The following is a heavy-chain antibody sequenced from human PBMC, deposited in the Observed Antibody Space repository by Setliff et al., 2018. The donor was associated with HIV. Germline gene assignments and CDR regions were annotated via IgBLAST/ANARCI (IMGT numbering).Heavy chain of an antibody. D-gene: IGHD3-3*01. CDR1: GDSILGSNYY. CDR2: VYYSTNT. CDR3: AREAPSEPTRYYNFWSGYPDWFDP. Sequence: LSLTCTVSGDSILGSNYYWGWIRQAPGKGLEWIGSVYYSTNTYYNPSLRGRVTTSVDTSNNHFSLAVRSVTAADTAVYRCAREAPSEPTRYYNFWSGYPDWFDPWGPGTLVTVSS. V-gene: IGHV4-39*07. J-gene: IGHJ5*02.